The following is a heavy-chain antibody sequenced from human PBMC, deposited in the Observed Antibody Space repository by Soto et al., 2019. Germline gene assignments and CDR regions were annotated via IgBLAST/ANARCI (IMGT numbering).Heavy chain of an antibody. V-gene: IGHV3-11*05. CDR2: ISGSSSDI. D-gene: IGHD3-3*01. J-gene: IGHJ4*02. CDR1: GLTFSDYY. CDR3: ATWPRRLSD. Sequence: QVQLVQSGGGLVKPGESLRLSCATSGLTFSDYYMSWIRQAPGKGLESLSYISGSSSDIKYADSVKGRFTSSRDNAKKSVYLQMNSLRAEDTAVYYCATWPRRLSDWGQGTPVIVSP.